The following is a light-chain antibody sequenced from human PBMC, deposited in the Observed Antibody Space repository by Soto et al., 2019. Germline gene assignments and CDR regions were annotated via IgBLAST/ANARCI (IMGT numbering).Light chain of an antibody. V-gene: IGKV3-20*01. CDR1: QSVSSSY. CDR2: GAS. CDR3: QQYGSSPG. Sequence: EIVLTQSPGTLSLSPGERATLSCRASQSVSSSYLAWYQQKPGQAPRLLIYGASSRATGIPDRFSGSGSGTVFTLTISRLEPEDFAVYYCQQYGSSPGFGGGTKVEIK. J-gene: IGKJ4*01.